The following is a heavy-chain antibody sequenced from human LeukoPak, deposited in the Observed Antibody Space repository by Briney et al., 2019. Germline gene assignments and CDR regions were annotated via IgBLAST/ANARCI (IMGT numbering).Heavy chain of an antibody. Sequence: KSGGPLRLSCAASGFTFSNVWMSWVRQAPGKGLEWVGRIKSKTDGGTTDYAAPVKGRFTISRDDPKNTLNLQMNSLKTEDTAVYYCTPSIAVAGSLDYWGQGTLVTVSS. CDR1: GFTFSNVW. CDR3: TPSIAVAGSLDY. J-gene: IGHJ4*02. CDR2: IKSKTDGGTT. V-gene: IGHV3-15*01. D-gene: IGHD6-19*01.